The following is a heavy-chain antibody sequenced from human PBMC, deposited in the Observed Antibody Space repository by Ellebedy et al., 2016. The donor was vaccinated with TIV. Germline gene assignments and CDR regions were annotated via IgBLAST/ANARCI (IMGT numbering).Heavy chain of an antibody. V-gene: IGHV3-11*01. Sequence: GESLKISCAASGFTFSDYYMSWIRQAPGKGLEWVSYISSSGSTIYYADSVKGRFTISRDNAKNSLYLQMNSLRAEDTAVYYCARDARFIDQQHNWFDPWGQGTLVTASS. CDR1: GFTFSDYY. J-gene: IGHJ5*02. CDR3: ARDARFIDQQHNWFDP. CDR2: ISSSGSTI. D-gene: IGHD1/OR15-1a*01.